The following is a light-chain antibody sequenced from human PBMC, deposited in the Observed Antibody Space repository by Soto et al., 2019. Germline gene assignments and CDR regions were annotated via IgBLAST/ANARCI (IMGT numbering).Light chain of an antibody. V-gene: IGKV3-15*01. CDR3: QQYNNRTPDT. J-gene: IGKJ2*01. Sequence: EIVMTQSPATLSVSPGERATLSCRASQSVNSNLAWYQQKPGQAPRLLIYGASTRLAGIPARFSGSGSGTAFSLTISSLQSEDVAVYYWQQYNNRTPDTFGQGTKLEIK. CDR2: GAS. CDR1: QSVNSN.